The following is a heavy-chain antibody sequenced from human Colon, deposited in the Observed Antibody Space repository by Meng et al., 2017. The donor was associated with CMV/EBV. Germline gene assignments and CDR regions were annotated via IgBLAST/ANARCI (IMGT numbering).Heavy chain of an antibody. J-gene: IGHJ4*02. CDR2: ISWDGRVT. Sequence: GGSLRLSCEVSGFTLSNFPMHWIRQAPGKGLEWVAVISWDGRVTKYADSVQGRFTISRDVSKNTLFLQTNSLRLDDTAIYYCARDPIKGAPDHFDYWGQGTLVTVSS. CDR1: GFTLSNFP. D-gene: IGHD3-16*01. V-gene: IGHV3-30*04. CDR3: ARDPIKGAPDHFDY.